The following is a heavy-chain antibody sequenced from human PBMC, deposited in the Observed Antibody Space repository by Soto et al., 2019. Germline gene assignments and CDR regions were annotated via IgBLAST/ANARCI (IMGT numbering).Heavy chain of an antibody. CDR2: INVGNGGT. V-gene: IGHV1-3*05. CDR1: GYTFTTYP. Sequence: QVQLVQSGAEEKKPGASVKVSCKASGYTFTTYPMNWLRQAPGQRPEWMGWINVGNGGTKYSQKFQGRVSITRDTSARTAYMQLSRLRSDDTAVYYCAPARGGYCSGGSCPEAWFDPWGQGTLVTVTS. D-gene: IGHD2-15*01. J-gene: IGHJ5*02. CDR3: APARGGYCSGGSCPEAWFDP.